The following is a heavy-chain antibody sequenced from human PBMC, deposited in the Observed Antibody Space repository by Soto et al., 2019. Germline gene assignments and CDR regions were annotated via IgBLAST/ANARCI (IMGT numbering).Heavy chain of an antibody. V-gene: IGHV1-69*19. D-gene: IGHD3-10*01. CDR3: AREVQVHTPAFVY. CDR1: GGTFNTYA. Sequence: QVQLVQSGAGMKQPGSSVKVSCQSSGGTFNTYAMNWVRQAPGQGPEWMGDISPMFGAANYAPKFQGRVTITADESTGTSYMQLSSLTSEDTALYFCAREVQVHTPAFVYWGQGTLVTVSS. CDR2: ISPMFGAA. J-gene: IGHJ4*02.